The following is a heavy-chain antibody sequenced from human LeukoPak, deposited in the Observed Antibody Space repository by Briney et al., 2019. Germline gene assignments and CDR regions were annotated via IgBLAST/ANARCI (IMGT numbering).Heavy chain of an antibody. J-gene: IGHJ4*02. CDR3: ARDPHSGYDLADY. CDR1: RFSFTSYW. CDR2: IYQSGST. V-gene: IGHV4-4*02. D-gene: IGHD5-12*01. Sequence: GALRLSCAASRFSFTSYWMHWVRQPPGKGLEWIGEIYQSGSTNYNPSLKSRVTISVDKSKNQVSLKLSSVTAADTAVYYCARDPHSGYDLADYWGQGTLVTVSS.